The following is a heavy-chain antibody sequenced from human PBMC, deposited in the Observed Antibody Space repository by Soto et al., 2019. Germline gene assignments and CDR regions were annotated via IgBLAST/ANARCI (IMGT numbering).Heavy chain of an antibody. CDR1: GFSLSTSGMC. CDR2: IDWDDDK. D-gene: IGHD5-18*01. CDR3: ARIRGGYSYGPLFDY. V-gene: IGHV2-70*01. Sequence: SGPTLVNPTQTLTLTCPFSGFSLSTSGMCVSWIRQPPGKALKWLALIDWDDDKYYSTSLKTRLTISKDTSKNQVVLTMTNMDPVDTATYYCARIRGGYSYGPLFDYWGQGTLVTVSS. J-gene: IGHJ4*02.